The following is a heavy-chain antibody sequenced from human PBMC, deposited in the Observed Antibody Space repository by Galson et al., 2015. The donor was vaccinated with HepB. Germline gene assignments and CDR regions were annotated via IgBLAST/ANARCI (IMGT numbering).Heavy chain of an antibody. CDR2: ISSNGGST. Sequence: SLRLSCAASGFTFSSYAMHWVRQAPGKGLEYVSAISSNGGSTYYADSVKGRFTISRDNSKNTLYLQMSSLRAEDTAVYYCVKGSKSRKLWFGELSLFDYWGQGTLVTVSS. CDR1: GFTFSSYA. V-gene: IGHV3-64D*06. CDR3: VKGSKSRKLWFGELSLFDY. J-gene: IGHJ4*02. D-gene: IGHD3-10*01.